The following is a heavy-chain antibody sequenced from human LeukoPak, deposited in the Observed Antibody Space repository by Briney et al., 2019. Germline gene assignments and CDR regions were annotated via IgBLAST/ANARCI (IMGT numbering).Heavy chain of an antibody. V-gene: IGHV5-51*01. CDR1: GYSFTSYW. J-gene: IGHJ3*02. CDR2: IYPGDSDT. CDR3: ARQGALGSLGDDFDI. D-gene: IGHD2-15*01. Sequence: GESLKISCKGSGYSFTSYWIGWVRQMPGKGLEWMGIIYPGDSDTRYSPSFQGQVTISADKSINTAYLQWSSLKASDTAMYYCARQGALGSLGDDFDIWGQGTMVTVSS.